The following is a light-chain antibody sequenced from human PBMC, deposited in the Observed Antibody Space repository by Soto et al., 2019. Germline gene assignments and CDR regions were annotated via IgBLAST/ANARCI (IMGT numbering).Light chain of an antibody. CDR3: STWDDSVNGWV. CDR2: SHN. CDR1: SSNIGGGYE. J-gene: IGLJ3*02. V-gene: IGLV1-40*01. Sequence: QSVLTQAPSVSGAPGQRITISCAGSSSNIGGGYEVHWYQQLPGTAPKLLIYSHNQRPSGVPDRFSDSKSGASASLAISGLQSADEADYYCSTWDDSVNGWVFGGGTKLTVL.